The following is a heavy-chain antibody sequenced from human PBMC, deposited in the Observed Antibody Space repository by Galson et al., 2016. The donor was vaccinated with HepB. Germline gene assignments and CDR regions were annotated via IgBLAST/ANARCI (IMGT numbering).Heavy chain of an antibody. V-gene: IGHV4-34*01. J-gene: IGHJ5*02. CDR1: GGPFSPYY. CDR2: INHLGRT. D-gene: IGHD3-10*01. CDR3: ARGRGTMVRGIFDP. Sequence: SETLSLTCNVSGGPFSPYYWTWLRQTPGKGLEWLGEINHLGRTTYNPSLESRITISLDMSKNQVALRLTSVNAADTSVYYCARGRGTMVRGIFDPWGPGTLVTVTS.